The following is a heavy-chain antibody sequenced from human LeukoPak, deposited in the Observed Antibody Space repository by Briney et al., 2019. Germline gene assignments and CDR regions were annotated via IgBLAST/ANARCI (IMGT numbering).Heavy chain of an antibody. Sequence: GGSLRLSCTASGFTFGDYAMSWVRQAPGKGLEWVGVIRSKAYGGTTEYAASVKGRFTISRDNAKNSLYLQMNSLRAEDTAVYYCARVGAPDYDFWSGPFDYWGQGTLVTVSS. J-gene: IGHJ4*02. CDR2: IRSKAYGGTT. CDR1: GFTFGDYA. CDR3: ARVGAPDYDFWSGPFDY. D-gene: IGHD3-3*01. V-gene: IGHV3-49*04.